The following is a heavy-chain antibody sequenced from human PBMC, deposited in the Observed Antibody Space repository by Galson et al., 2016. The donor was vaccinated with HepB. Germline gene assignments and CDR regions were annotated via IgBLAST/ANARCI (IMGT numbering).Heavy chain of an antibody. V-gene: IGHV3-33*01. CDR1: GFSLSDYG. D-gene: IGHD3-22*01. CDR2: ISYDGSKK. CDR3: ARSSGYLDYDSKYQYQYGMDV. J-gene: IGHJ6*02. Sequence: SLRLSCAASGFSLSDYGMHWDRQAPGKGLEWVAVISYDGSKKYYVDSVKGRFTISRDNSKKTLYVQMNSLRADDSGVYFCARSSGYLDYDSKYQYQYGMDVWGQGTTVTVSS.